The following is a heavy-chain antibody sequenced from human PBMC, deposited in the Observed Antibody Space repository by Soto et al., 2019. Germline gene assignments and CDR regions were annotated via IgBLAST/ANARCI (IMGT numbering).Heavy chain of an antibody. CDR2: IYRGGTT. D-gene: IGHD3-22*01. CDR3: ARGYYDSSGYQTYTTNYFDY. CDR1: GFTVSSNY. Sequence: GGSLRLSCAASGFTVSSNYMSWVRQAPGKGLEWVSTIYRGGTTYYADSVTGRFTISRHYSENTLYLQMNNLRTEDTAVYFCARGYYDSSGYQTYTTNYFDYWGQGTPVTVSS. V-gene: IGHV3-53*04. J-gene: IGHJ4*02.